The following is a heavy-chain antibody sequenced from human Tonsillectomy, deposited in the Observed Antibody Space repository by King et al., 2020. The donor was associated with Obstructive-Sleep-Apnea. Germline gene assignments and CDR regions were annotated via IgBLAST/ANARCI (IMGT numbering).Heavy chain of an antibody. CDR1: GFTFSSYA. J-gene: IGHJ4*02. D-gene: IGHD4-17*01. Sequence: VQLVESGGGVVQPGRSLRLSCAASGFTFSSYAMHWVRQAPGKGLEWVAVISYDGSNKYYADSVKGRFTISRDNSKNTLYLQMNRLRAEDTAVYYCARDQLMTTAGGLGKYWGQGTLVTVSS. CDR3: ARDQLMTTAGGLGKY. CDR2: ISYDGSNK. V-gene: IGHV3-30*04.